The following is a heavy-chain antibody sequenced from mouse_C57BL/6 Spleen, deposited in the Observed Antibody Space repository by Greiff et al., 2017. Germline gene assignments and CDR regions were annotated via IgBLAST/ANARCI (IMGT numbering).Heavy chain of an antibody. J-gene: IGHJ4*01. CDR2: IHPSDSDT. D-gene: IGHD1-1*01. CDR3: ATYYGSSYYYAMDY. V-gene: IGHV1-74*01. Sequence: VQLQQPGAELVKPGASVKVSCKASGYTFTSYWMHWVKQRPGQGLEWIGRIHPSDSDTNYNQKFKGKATLTVDKSSSTAYMQRSSLTSEDSAVYYCATYYGSSYYYAMDYWGQGTSVTVSS. CDR1: GYTFTSYW.